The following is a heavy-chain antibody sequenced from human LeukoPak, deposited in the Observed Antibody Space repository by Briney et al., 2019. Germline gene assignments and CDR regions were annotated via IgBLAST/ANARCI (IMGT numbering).Heavy chain of an antibody. CDR1: GGSISSSSYY. J-gene: IGHJ3*02. Sequence: KTSETLSLTCTVSGGSISSSSYYWGWIRQPPGKGLEWIGSIYYSGSTYYNPSLKSRVTISVDTSKNQFSLKLSSVTAADTAVYYCARGTTLILDAFDIWGQGTMVTISS. D-gene: IGHD2/OR15-2a*01. V-gene: IGHV4-39*07. CDR3: ARGTTLILDAFDI. CDR2: IYYSGST.